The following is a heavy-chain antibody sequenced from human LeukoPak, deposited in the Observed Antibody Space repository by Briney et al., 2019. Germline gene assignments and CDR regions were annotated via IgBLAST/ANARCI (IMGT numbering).Heavy chain of an antibody. J-gene: IGHJ3*01. V-gene: IGHV1-18*01. CDR3: ASRAGNSFHGFDV. Sequence: GASVKVSCRASGYTFTSYGINWVRQAPGQGLAWMGWISAYIGDTSSAQTLQGRITMTTDTSTNTAYMELRSLSSDDTAVYYCASRAGNSFHGFDVWGQGTMVTVSS. CDR2: ISAYIGDT. D-gene: IGHD4-23*01. CDR1: GYTFTSYG.